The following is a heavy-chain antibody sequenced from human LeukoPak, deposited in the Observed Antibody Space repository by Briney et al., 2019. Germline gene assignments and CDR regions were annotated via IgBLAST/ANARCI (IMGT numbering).Heavy chain of an antibody. D-gene: IGHD3-16*01. V-gene: IGHV3-21*01. Sequence: GGSLRLSCAASGFTFSSYSMNWVRQAPGKGLEWVSSISSSSSYIYYADSVKGRFTISRDNAKNSLYLQMNSLRAEDTAAYYCARDLINSLEGGFDYWGQGTLVTVSS. CDR2: ISSSSSYI. CDR1: GFTFSSYS. CDR3: ARDLINSLEGGFDY. J-gene: IGHJ4*02.